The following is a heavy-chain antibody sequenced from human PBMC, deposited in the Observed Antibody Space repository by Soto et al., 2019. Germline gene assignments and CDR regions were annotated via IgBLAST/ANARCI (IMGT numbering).Heavy chain of an antibody. CDR2: IYHSGST. V-gene: IGHV4-30-2*01. CDR3: ARVPDR. J-gene: IGHJ5*02. CDR1: GGTISSGGSY. D-gene: IGHD2-2*01. Sequence: SQTMSLTCAVSGGTISSGGSYWGWIRQTPGKGLEWIGYIYHSGSTYYNPSLKSRVTISVDRSKNQFSLKLSSVTAADTAVYYCARVPDRWGQGTLVTVSS.